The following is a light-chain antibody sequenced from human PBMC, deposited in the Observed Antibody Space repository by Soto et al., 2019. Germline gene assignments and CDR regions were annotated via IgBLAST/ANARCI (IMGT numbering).Light chain of an antibody. CDR3: SSWTGSGRV. CDR2: EVS. V-gene: IGLV2-14*01. J-gene: IGLJ2*01. CDR1: SSDVGGYNY. Sequence: QSVLTQPASVSGSPGQSITISCTGTSSDVGGYNYVSWYQQHPGKAPKLMIYEVSNRPSGVSSRFSGSKSGNTASLTISGLQAEDEADYYCSSWTGSGRVFGGGTKLTVL.